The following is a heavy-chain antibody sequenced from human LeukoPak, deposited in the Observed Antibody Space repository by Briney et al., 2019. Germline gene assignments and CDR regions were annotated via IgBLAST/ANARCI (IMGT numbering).Heavy chain of an antibody. CDR1: GYTFTGYY. CDR3: ARSVSDFWSGYYIPLDYYGMAV. V-gene: IGHV1-2*04. Sequence: ASVKVSWKASGYTFTGYYMHWVRQAPGQGVEWMGWINPNSGGTNYAQKFQGWVTMTRDTSISTAYMELSRLRSDDTAVYYCARSVSDFWSGYYIPLDYYGMAVWGQGTTVTVSS. J-gene: IGHJ6*02. CDR2: INPNSGGT. D-gene: IGHD3-3*01.